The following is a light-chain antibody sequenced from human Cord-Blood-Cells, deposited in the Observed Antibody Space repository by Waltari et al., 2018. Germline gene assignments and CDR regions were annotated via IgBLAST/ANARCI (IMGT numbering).Light chain of an antibody. CDR1: QSLLHSNGYNY. Sequence: DIVMTQSPLSLPVTPGEPASISCRSSQSLLHSNGYNYFDWYLQKPGQSPQLLIYLGSNRASGVPDRFSGSGSGTDFTLKISRVEAEDVGVYYCMQALQTAYTFGQGTKLEIK. V-gene: IGKV2-28*01. J-gene: IGKJ2*01. CDR3: MQALQTAYT. CDR2: LGS.